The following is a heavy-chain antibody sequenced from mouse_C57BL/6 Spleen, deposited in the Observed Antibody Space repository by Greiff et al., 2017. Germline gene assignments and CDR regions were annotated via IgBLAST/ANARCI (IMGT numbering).Heavy chain of an antibody. J-gene: IGHJ3*01. Sequence: QVQLKQSGPGLVQPSQSLSITCTVSGFSLTSYGVHWVRQPPGKGLEWLGVIWSGGSTDYNAAFISRLSISKDNSKSQVFFKMTSLQADDTAIYYCAAAYYSKAWFAYWGQGTLVTVSA. D-gene: IGHD2-5*01. CDR2: IWSGGST. CDR1: GFSLTSYG. CDR3: AAAYYSKAWFAY. V-gene: IGHV2-4*01.